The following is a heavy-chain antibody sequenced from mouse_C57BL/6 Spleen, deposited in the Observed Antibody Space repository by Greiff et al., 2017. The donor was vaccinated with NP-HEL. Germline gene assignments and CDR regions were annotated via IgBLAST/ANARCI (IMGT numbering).Heavy chain of an antibody. CDR2: IDPEDGDT. CDR1: GFNIKDYY. CDR3: TSYYYGSSLFAY. D-gene: IGHD1-1*01. Sequence: VQLQQSGAELVRPGASVKLSCTASGFNIKDYYMHWVKQRPEQGLEWIGRIDPEDGDTEYAPKFQGKATMTADTSSNTAYLQLSSLTSEDTAVYYCTSYYYGSSLFAYWGQGTLDTVSA. J-gene: IGHJ3*01. V-gene: IGHV14-1*01.